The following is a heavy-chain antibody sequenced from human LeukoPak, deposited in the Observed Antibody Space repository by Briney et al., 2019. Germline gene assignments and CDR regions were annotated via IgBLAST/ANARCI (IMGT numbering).Heavy chain of an antibody. D-gene: IGHD2-15*01. Sequence: SETLSLTCIVSGGSISSGGHYWGWIRQPPGKGLEWIGSIYYSGSTYYNPSLNSRVTMFIDMSKNHFSLKMSSVTATDTAVYYCARLVCSGGSCPAEFDYWGQGTLVTVSS. V-gene: IGHV4-39*02. CDR2: IYYSGST. J-gene: IGHJ4*02. CDR3: ARLVCSGGSCPAEFDY. CDR1: GGSISSGGHY.